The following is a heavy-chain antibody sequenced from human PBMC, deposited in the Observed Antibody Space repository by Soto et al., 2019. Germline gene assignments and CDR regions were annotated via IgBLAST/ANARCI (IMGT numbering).Heavy chain of an antibody. J-gene: IGHJ6*02. CDR1: GRVFRRYA. CDR3: ARPDEGSSHANSPSPYSLEG. CDR2: IVPIFGTT. D-gene: IGHD2-15*01. V-gene: IGHV1-69*13. Sequence: ASVKVSCKVCGRVFRRYAISWVRQAAGQGREWLGGIVPIFGTTNYAQKFQGRVTIVADESTSTAYTDLSSLRSDDTAVYYCARPDEGSSHANSPSPYSLEGWGQGTTV.